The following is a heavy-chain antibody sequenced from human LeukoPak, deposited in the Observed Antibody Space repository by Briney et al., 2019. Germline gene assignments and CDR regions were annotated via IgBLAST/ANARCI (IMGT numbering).Heavy chain of an antibody. CDR3: ARDLDYCSGGSCYWNWFDP. J-gene: IGHJ5*02. CDR2: INPNSGGT. V-gene: IGHV1-2*02. D-gene: IGHD2-15*01. Sequence: ASVKVSCKASGYTFTGYYMHWVPQAPGQGLEWMAWINPNSGGTNYAQKFQGRVTMTRDTPISTPYMDLSSLTSDYTSVYYCARDLDYCSGGSCYWNWFDPWGQGTPVTVSS. CDR1: GYTFTGYY.